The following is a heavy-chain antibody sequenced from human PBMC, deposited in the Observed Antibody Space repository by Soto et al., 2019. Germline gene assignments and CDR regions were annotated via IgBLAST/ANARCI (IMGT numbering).Heavy chain of an antibody. Sequence: QLQLQESGPGLVKPSETLSLTCTVSGGSISSSSYYWGWIRQPPGKGLEWIGSIYYSGSTYYNPSLKSRVTISVDTSKNQFALKLSSVTAADTAVYYCASSKVATPLAWFDPWGQGTLVTVSS. CDR2: IYYSGST. J-gene: IGHJ5*02. CDR3: ASSKVATPLAWFDP. D-gene: IGHD5-12*01. V-gene: IGHV4-39*01. CDR1: GGSISSSSYY.